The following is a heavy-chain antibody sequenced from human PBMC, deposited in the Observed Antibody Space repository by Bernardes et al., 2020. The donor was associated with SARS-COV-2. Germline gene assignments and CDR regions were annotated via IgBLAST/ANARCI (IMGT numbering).Heavy chain of an antibody. CDR3: ARGLRWAFDY. V-gene: IGHV3-53*01. Sequence: GGSLLLSCAVSGFTVSSKYLNWVRQAPGKGLEWVSVIQSGGYTNYADSVKGRFTVSRDTSENTVSLQMNSLRAEDTAVYYCARGLRWAFDYWGQGTLVSVSS. CDR1: GFTVSSKY. J-gene: IGHJ4*02. CDR2: IQSGGYT. D-gene: IGHD4-17*01.